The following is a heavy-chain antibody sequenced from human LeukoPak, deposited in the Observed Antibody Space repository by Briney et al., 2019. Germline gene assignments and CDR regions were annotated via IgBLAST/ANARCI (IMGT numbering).Heavy chain of an antibody. CDR3: ARGEADYYDDYGMDV. Sequence: SETLSLTCTVSGGSISSYYWSWIRQPPGKGLEWIGYIYYSGRTNYNPSLKSRVTISIDTSKNHFSLKLSSVTAADTAVYYCARGEADYYDDYGMDVWGQGTTVTVSS. J-gene: IGHJ6*02. V-gene: IGHV4-59*12. CDR1: GGSISSYY. CDR2: IYYSGRT.